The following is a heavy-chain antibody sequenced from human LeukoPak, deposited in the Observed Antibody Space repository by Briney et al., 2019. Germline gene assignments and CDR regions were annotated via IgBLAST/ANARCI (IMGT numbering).Heavy chain of an antibody. J-gene: IGHJ4*02. V-gene: IGHV3-33*01. CDR2: IWYDGSNE. D-gene: IGHD5-12*01. Sequence: PGRSLRLSCAASGFTFSSHGMHWVRQAPGKGLEWLAIIWYDGSNEYYADSVKGRFTISRDNSKNTLFLQMNSLRAEDTAVYYCARDGVRFSGFDNTPDHWGQGTLVTVSS. CDR3: ARDGVRFSGFDNTPDH. CDR1: GFTFSSHG.